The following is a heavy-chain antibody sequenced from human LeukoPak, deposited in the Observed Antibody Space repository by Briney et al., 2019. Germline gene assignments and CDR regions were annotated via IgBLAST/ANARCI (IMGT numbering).Heavy chain of an antibody. CDR3: AGGSGSSWFDP. V-gene: IGHV3-7*05. Sequence: QPGGSLRLSCAASGFTFSSYWMIWVGQAPGKGLEWVANIKQDGSERNYVDSVKGRFTISRDNAKNSLYLQVNSLRVEDTAVYYCAGGSGSSWFDPWGQGTLVTVSS. CDR1: GFTFSSYW. J-gene: IGHJ5*02. CDR2: IKQDGSER. D-gene: IGHD3-3*01.